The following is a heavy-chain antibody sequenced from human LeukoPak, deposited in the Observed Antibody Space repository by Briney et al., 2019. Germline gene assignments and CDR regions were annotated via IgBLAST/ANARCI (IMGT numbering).Heavy chain of an antibody. CDR2: FGSDLSFR. V-gene: IGHV3-21*04. Sequence: GGSLRLSCAGSGFTFSHYSMNWVRQAPGKGLEWVASFGSDLSFRSVADSLKGRFTISRDNSKNTLYLQMNSLGADDTAIYYCAKARAQSSGWHFEYWGQGTPVTVSS. J-gene: IGHJ4*02. CDR3: AKARAQSSGWHFEY. D-gene: IGHD6-25*01. CDR1: GFTFSHYS.